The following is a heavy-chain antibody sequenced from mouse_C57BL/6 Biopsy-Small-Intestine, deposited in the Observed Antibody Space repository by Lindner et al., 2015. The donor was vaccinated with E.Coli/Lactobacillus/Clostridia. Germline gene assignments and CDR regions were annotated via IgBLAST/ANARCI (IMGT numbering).Heavy chain of an antibody. CDR2: ISRGSRSI. D-gene: IGHD1-3*01. Sequence: VQLQESGGGLVKPGGSLKLSCAASGLTFSDYGIHWVRQAPEKGLEWVAYISRGSRSIYYADTVKGRFTISRDNAKNTLFLQMTSLRSEDTAIYYCTRQEDNSPFDYWGQGTTLTVSS. J-gene: IGHJ2*01. CDR3: TRQEDNSPFDY. V-gene: IGHV5-17*01. CDR1: GLTFSDYG.